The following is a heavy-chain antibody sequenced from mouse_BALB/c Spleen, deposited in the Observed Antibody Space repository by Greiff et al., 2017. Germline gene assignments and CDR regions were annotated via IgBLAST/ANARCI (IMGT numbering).Heavy chain of an antibody. V-gene: IGHV14-3*02. CDR2: IDPANGNT. J-gene: IGHJ4*01. CDR1: GFNIKDTY. Sequence: EVQRVESGGGLVKPGASVKLSCTASGFNIKDTYLHWVKQRPEQGLEWIGRIDPANGNTKYDPKFQGKATITADTSSNTAYLQLSSLTSEDTAVYYCARRGELTTAHYYAMDDWGQGTSVTVSA. D-gene: IGHD1-2*01. CDR3: ARRGELTTAHYYAMDD.